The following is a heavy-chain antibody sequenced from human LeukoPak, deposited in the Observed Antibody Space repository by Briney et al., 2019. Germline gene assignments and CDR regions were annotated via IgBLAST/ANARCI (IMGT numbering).Heavy chain of an antibody. Sequence: ASVTVSCTASGYIFTSYDINWVRQATGQGLEWLGWMNPNSGATGYAQKFQGRVTMTRSTSISTAYMELSSLRSEDTAVYYCARPYCSGGDCLRYFDLWGRGTLITVSS. CDR2: MNPNSGAT. D-gene: IGHD2-15*01. J-gene: IGHJ2*01. V-gene: IGHV1-8*01. CDR1: GYIFTSYD. CDR3: ARPYCSGGDCLRYFDL.